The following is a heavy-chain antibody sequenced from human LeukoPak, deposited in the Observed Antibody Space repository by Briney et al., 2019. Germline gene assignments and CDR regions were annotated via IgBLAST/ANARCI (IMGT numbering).Heavy chain of an antibody. Sequence: TLSLTCTVSGGXXSSXGYYWSWIRQHPGKGLEXIGYIYYSGSTYYNPSLKSRVTISVDTSKNQFSLKLSSVTAADTAVYYCARVSGVAAGYYYYYGMDVWGQGTTVTVSS. CDR2: IYYSGST. CDR3: ARVSGVAAGYYYYYGMDV. CDR1: GGXXSSXGYY. V-gene: IGHV4-31*03. J-gene: IGHJ6*02. D-gene: IGHD6-13*01.